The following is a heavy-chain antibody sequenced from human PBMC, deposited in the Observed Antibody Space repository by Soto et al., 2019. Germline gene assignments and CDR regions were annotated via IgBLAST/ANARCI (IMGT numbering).Heavy chain of an antibody. D-gene: IGHD2-2*01. CDR3: ANVRPLIDCTRTSCLGAFDI. CDR2: ITASGDTT. J-gene: IGHJ3*02. CDR1: GFTFSSYA. Sequence: GGSLRLSCAASGFTFSSYAMSWVRQAPGKRLTWDSAITASGDTTYYADSVKGRFTISRNNSKITMYLQRNSLSSEDTAVYYFANVRPLIDCTRTSCLGAFDIWGQGTMVTVSS. V-gene: IGHV3-23*01.